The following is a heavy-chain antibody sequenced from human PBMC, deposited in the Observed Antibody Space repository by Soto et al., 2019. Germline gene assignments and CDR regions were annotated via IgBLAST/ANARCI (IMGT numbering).Heavy chain of an antibody. D-gene: IGHD3-3*01. CDR2: IDPSDSYT. V-gene: IGHV5-10-1*01. Sequence: GESLKISCKGSGYSFTSYWISWVRQMPGKGLEWMGRIDPSDSYTNYSPSFQGHVTISADKSISTAYLQWSSLKASDTAMYYCARQTTVRFLEWINYYDGMDVWGQGTTVTVSS. CDR1: GYSFTSYW. CDR3: ARQTTVRFLEWINYYDGMDV. J-gene: IGHJ6*02.